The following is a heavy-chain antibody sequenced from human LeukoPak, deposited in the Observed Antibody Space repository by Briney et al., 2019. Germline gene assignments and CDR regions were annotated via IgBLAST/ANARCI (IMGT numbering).Heavy chain of an antibody. CDR3: AAQTTLTGAYDP. Sequence: PGGSLRLSCAASGFTFSTCVMLWVRQAPGMGLEYVSSIDPNGKTSYYANSVKGRFTISRDNSNNMLYLQMGSLTTEDMAVHYCAAQTTLTGAYDPWGQGTLVTVSS. V-gene: IGHV3-64*01. CDR2: IDPNGKTS. D-gene: IGHD1-20*01. CDR1: GFTFSTCV. J-gene: IGHJ5*02.